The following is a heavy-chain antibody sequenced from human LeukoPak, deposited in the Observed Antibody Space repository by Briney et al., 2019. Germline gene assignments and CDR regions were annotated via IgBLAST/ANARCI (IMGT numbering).Heavy chain of an antibody. J-gene: IGHJ4*02. D-gene: IGHD2-2*01. V-gene: IGHV4-59*12. CDR3: AREVGQVVPAAGSYYFDY. CDR2: IYHSGST. Sequence: SETLSLTCTVSGGSISSYYWSWIRQPPGKGLEWIGYIYHSGSTYYNPSLKSRVTISVDRSKNQFSLKLSSVTAADTAVYYCAREVGQVVPAAGSYYFDYWGQGTLVTVSS. CDR1: GGSISSYY.